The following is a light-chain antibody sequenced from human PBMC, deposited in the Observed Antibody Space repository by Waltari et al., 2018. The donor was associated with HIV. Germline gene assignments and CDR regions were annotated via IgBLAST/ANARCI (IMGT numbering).Light chain of an antibody. CDR3: GSYTSSSTLV. Sequence: QSALTQPASVSGSPGQSITISCTGPSRDVGAYNFLSWYQQHPGKAPKLMIYDVSSRPSGVSDRFSGSKSGNTASLTISGLQAEDEADYYCGSYTSSSTLVFGGGTKLTVL. J-gene: IGLJ3*02. CDR2: DVS. V-gene: IGLV2-14*03. CDR1: SRDVGAYNF.